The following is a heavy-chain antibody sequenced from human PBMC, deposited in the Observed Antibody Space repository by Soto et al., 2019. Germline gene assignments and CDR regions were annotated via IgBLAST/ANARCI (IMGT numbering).Heavy chain of an antibody. CDR1: GYSFTRYD. V-gene: IGHV1-8*01. Sequence: QVQLVQSGAEVKKPGASVKVSCKASGYSFTRYDMNWVRQAPGQGLEWMGWVNPNSGDTDYAQKFQERVTMTRVTSIRAAYMELSSLRPEDTAVYYCARVSFLAPVTGAEIFDFWGQGTMVTVSS. D-gene: IGHD2-21*02. CDR3: ARVSFLAPVTGAEIFDF. J-gene: IGHJ3*01. CDR2: VNPNSGDT.